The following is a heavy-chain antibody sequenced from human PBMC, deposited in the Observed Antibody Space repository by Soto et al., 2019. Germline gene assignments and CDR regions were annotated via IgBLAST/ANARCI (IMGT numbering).Heavy chain of an antibody. V-gene: IGHV3-7*01. CDR2: IKQDGSEK. CDR1: GFTFSSYW. J-gene: IGHJ3*02. Sequence: GSLRLSCAASGFTFSSYWVSWVRQAPGKGLEWVANIKQDGSEKYYVDSVKGRFTISRDNAKNSLYLQMNSLRAEDTAVYYCARAGGTGAFDIWGQGTMVTVSS. D-gene: IGHD1-1*01. CDR3: ARAGGTGAFDI.